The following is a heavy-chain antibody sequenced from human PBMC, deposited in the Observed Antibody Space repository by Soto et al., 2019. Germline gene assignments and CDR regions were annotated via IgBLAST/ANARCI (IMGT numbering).Heavy chain of an antibody. CDR1: GGSISSYY. CDR2: IYYSGST. V-gene: IGHV4-59*01. Sequence: PSETLSLTCTVSGGSISSYYWSWIRQPPGKGLEWIGYIYYSGSTNYNPSLKSRVTISVDTSKNQFSLKLSSVTAADTAVYYCARDGVIGSAYNWFDPWGQGTLVTVSS. D-gene: IGHD6-6*01. CDR3: ARDGVIGSAYNWFDP. J-gene: IGHJ5*02.